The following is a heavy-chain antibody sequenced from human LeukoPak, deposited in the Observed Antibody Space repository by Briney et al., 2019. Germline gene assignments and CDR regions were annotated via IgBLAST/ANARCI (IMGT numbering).Heavy chain of an antibody. D-gene: IGHD7-27*01. J-gene: IGHJ4*02. CDR1: GFTLSNYD. CDR2: IGSGGYT. V-gene: IGHV3-23*01. Sequence: GGSLRLSCIASGFTLSNYDMSWVRQTPGKGLEYVSSIGSGGYTFYAGSVKGRFSISRDISQNTVYLQMNSLRAEDTAMYFCAKKLPGASYYFDFWGQGTLVTVSS. CDR3: AKKLPGASYYFDF.